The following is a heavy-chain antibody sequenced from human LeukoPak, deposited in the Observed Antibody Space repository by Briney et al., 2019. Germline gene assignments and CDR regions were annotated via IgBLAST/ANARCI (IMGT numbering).Heavy chain of an antibody. J-gene: IGHJ5*01. CDR3: ASRIGVSPTAIETWFDS. CDR1: GASVSSSTYF. CDR2: VSHSGAT. V-gene: IGHV4-39*06. D-gene: IGHD1-14*01. Sequence: SETLSLTCAVSGASVSSSTYFWGWIRQPPGKGPEWLGRVSHSGATYYNPSLKSRVTISLDTSKNQITLTVTSVTVADTALYFCASRIGVSPTAIETWFDSWGQGTLVTVS.